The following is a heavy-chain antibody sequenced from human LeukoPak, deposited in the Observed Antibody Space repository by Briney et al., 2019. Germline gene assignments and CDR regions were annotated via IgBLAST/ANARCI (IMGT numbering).Heavy chain of an antibody. Sequence: SETLSLTCTVSGGSITSYYWNWIRQPPGKGLEWLGYIYYTGATSYNPSLKSPVTISLDTSKNQFSLKLSSVTAADTAVYYCARGRRNIVVVPAAIRGGWFDPWGQGTLVTVSS. CDR2: IYYTGAT. CDR3: ARGRRNIVVVPAAIRGGWFDP. D-gene: IGHD2-2*02. J-gene: IGHJ5*02. CDR1: GGSITSYY. V-gene: IGHV4-59*01.